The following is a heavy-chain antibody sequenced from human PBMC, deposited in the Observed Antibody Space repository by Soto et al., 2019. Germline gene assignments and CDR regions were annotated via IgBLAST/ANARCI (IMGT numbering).Heavy chain of an antibody. CDR1: GFTFRSYH. J-gene: IGHJ5*02. Sequence: QVQLVESGGGVVQPGRSLRLSCAASGFTFRSYHLHWVRQAPGKGLEWVATISTDENKTYYTDSVKGRFTISRDNSKNTLYLQVNSLRAEDTAVYYCARGMDTAMTSKDNWFDPWGQGTLVTVSS. CDR2: ISTDENKT. CDR3: ARGMDTAMTSKDNWFDP. D-gene: IGHD5-18*01. V-gene: IGHV3-30-3*01.